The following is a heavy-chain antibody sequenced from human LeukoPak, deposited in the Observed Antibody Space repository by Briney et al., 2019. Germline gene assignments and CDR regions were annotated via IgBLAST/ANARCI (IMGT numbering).Heavy chain of an antibody. J-gene: IGHJ6*02. CDR1: GGSFSGYY. Sequence: SETLSLTCAVYGGSFSGYYWSWIRQPPGKGLEWIGEINHSGSTNYNPSLKSRVTISVDTSKNQFSLKLSSVTAADTAVYYCARVPLEWSEGYYYYYGMDVWGQGTTVTVSS. V-gene: IGHV4-34*01. D-gene: IGHD3-3*01. CDR3: ARVPLEWSEGYYYYYGMDV. CDR2: INHSGST.